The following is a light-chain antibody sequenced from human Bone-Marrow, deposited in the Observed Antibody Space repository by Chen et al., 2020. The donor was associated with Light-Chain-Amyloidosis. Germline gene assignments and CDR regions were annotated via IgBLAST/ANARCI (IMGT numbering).Light chain of an antibody. V-gene: IGKV4-1*01. CDR3: QQYYTTPFT. CDR1: QSVFYSSNNKYY. J-gene: IGKJ3*01. Sequence: DIVMTQSPDSLAVSLVERATINCKSSQSVFYSSNNKYYLAWYQQRPGQPPNLLIYWASTRESGVPDRFSGSGSGTDFTLTISSLQAEDVAVYYCQQYYTTPFTFGPGTKVDIK. CDR2: WAS.